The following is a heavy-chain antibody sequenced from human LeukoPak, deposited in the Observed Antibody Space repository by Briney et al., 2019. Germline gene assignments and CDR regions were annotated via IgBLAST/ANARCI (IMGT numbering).Heavy chain of an antibody. Sequence: QPGGSLRLSCAASGFTFSSYSMNWVRQAPGKGLEWVSYISSSSSTIYYADSVKGRFTISRDNAKNSLYLQMNSLRAEDTAVYYCARDQQQLDWYFDLWGRGTLVTVSS. J-gene: IGHJ2*01. CDR1: GFTFSSYS. D-gene: IGHD6-13*01. CDR2: ISSSSSTI. CDR3: ARDQQQLDWYFDL. V-gene: IGHV3-48*04.